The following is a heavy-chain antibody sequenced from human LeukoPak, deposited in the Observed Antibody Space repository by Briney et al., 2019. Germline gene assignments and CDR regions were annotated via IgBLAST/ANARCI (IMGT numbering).Heavy chain of an antibody. V-gene: IGHV3-30*02. J-gene: IGHJ4*02. Sequence: GGSLRLSCAASGFTLSSYGMHWVRQAPGKGLEWVAFIRYDGSNKYYADSVKGRFTISRDNSKNTLYLQMNSLRAEDTAVYYCAKLLYYYDSSQPYWGQGTLVTVSS. CDR3: AKLLYYYDSSQPY. CDR1: GFTLSSYG. CDR2: IRYDGSNK. D-gene: IGHD3-22*01.